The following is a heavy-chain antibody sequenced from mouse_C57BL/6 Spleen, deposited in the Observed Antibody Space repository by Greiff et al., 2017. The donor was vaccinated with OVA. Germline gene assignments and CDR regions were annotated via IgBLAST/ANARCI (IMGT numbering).Heavy chain of an antibody. Sequence: EVKLVESGGGLVQSGRSLRLSCAPSGFTFSDFYMEWVRQAPGKGLEWIAASRNKANDYTTEYSASVKGRFIVSRDTSQSILYLQMNALRAEDTAIYYCARDNDGYYDYWGQGTTLTVSS. CDR2: SRNKANDYTT. J-gene: IGHJ2*01. CDR3: ARDNDGYYDY. D-gene: IGHD2-3*01. V-gene: IGHV7-1*01. CDR1: GFTFSDFY.